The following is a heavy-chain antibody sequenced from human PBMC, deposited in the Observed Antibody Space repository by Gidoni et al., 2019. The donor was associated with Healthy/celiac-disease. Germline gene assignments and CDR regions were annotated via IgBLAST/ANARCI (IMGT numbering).Heavy chain of an antibody. CDR1: GGSISSGGYS. CDR2: IYHSVST. Sequence: QLQLQESGSGLVTPSQTLSLTCAVSGGSISSGGYSWSWIRQPPGKGLEWIGYIYHSVSTYYNPSLKSRVTISVDRSKNQFSLKLSSVTAAETAVYYCATYGNYKHAFDIWGQGTMVTVSS. V-gene: IGHV4-30-2*01. J-gene: IGHJ3*02. CDR3: ATYGNYKHAFDI. D-gene: IGHD1-7*01.